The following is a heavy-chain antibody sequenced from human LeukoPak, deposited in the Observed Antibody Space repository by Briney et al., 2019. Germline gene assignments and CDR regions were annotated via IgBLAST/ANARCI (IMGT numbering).Heavy chain of an antibody. J-gene: IGHJ4*02. CDR2: ISYRSSHI. V-gene: IGHV3-21*06. CDR1: AFTVSDCD. CDR3: GRAF. Sequence: GGSLRLSCTASAFTVSDCDMNWFRQATGKGMEWVASISYRSSHIYYADSAKGRFTISRDNATNSLYLQMNNLRAEDTAVYYCGRAFWGQATLVTVSS.